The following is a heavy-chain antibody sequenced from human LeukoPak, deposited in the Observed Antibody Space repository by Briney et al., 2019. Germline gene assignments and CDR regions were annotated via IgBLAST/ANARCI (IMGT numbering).Heavy chain of an antibody. Sequence: SETLSLTCTVSGGSISSYYWSWIRQPPGKGLEWIGYIYYSGSTNYNPSLKSRVTISVDTSKNQFSLKLSSVTAADTAVYYCARAKVELRVFDYWGQGTLVTVSS. CDR3: ARAKVELRVFDY. CDR1: GGSISSYY. D-gene: IGHD1-7*01. V-gene: IGHV4-59*12. CDR2: IYYSGST. J-gene: IGHJ4*02.